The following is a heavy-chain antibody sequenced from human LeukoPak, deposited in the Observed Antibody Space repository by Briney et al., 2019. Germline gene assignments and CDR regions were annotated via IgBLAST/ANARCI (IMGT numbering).Heavy chain of an antibody. CDR2: ISYDGSNK. V-gene: IGHV3-30*03. CDR1: GYTFSSYG. J-gene: IGHJ4*02. D-gene: IGHD3-3*01. Sequence: GGSLRLSCAASGYTFSSYGMHWVRQAPGKGLEWVAVISYDGSNKYYADSVKGRFTISRDNAKNSLYLQMNSLRAEDTAVYYCARHGARGGFWSGYYPFDYWGQGTLVTVSS. CDR3: ARHGARGGFWSGYYPFDY.